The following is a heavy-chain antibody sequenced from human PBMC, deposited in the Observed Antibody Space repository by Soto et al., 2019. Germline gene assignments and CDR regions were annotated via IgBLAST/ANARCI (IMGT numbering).Heavy chain of an antibody. CDR1: GGTFSSYA. V-gene: IGHV1-69*13. D-gene: IGHD2-2*01. CDR2: IIPIFGTA. Sequence: SVKVSCKASGGTFSSYAISWVRQAPGQGLEWMGGIIPIFGTANYAQKFQGRVTITADESTSTAYMELSSLRSEDTAVYYCARGYCSSTSCLHFDYWGQGTLLTVSS. CDR3: ARGYCSSTSCLHFDY. J-gene: IGHJ4*02.